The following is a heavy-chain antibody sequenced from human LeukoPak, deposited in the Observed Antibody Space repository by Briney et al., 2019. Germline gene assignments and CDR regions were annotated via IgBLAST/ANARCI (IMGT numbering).Heavy chain of an antibody. D-gene: IGHD6-19*01. CDR2: IFASGCT. Sequence: SETLSLTCTVSGVSVGGSYWTWIRQPPGGGLQWIGFIFASGCTDYNTSLKSRVAIYSDTSKNQVSLRVTSVTAADTAVYYCAAGGAYTSGWYNIWGQGTLVSVSS. V-gene: IGHV4-4*09. CDR1: GVSVGGSY. J-gene: IGHJ4*02. CDR3: AAGGAYTSGWYNI.